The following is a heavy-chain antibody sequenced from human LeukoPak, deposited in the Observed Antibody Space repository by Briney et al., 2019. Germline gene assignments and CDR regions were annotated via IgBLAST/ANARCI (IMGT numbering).Heavy chain of an antibody. D-gene: IGHD6-19*01. CDR3: ARDRSSGWSY. CDR2: IIPIFGTA. J-gene: IGHJ4*02. Sequence: SVRVSCKASGGTFSSYAISWVRQAPGQGLEWMGGIIPIFGTANYAQKFQGRVTITTDESTSTAYMELSSLRSEDTAVYYCARDRSSGWSYWGQGTLVTVSS. CDR1: GGTFSSYA. V-gene: IGHV1-69*05.